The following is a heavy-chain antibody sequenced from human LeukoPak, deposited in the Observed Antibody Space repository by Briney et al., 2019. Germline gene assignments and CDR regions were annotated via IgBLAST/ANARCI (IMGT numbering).Heavy chain of an antibody. J-gene: IGHJ4*02. V-gene: IGHV4-34*01. D-gene: IGHD2-2*03. CDR3: ARVNGWGYFDY. CDR2: INHSGST. CDR1: GGSFSGYY. Sequence: PSETLSLTCAVYGGSFSGYYWSWIRQPPGKGLEWIGEINHSGSTNYNPSLKSRVTISVDTSKNQFSLKLSSVTAADTAVYYCARVNGWGYFDYWGQGTLVTVSS.